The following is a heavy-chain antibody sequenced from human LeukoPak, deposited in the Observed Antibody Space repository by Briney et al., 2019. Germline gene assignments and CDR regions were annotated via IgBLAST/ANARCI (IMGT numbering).Heavy chain of an antibody. J-gene: IGHJ6*02. CDR3: ARDGFCSAGRCYGMDV. Sequence: GGTGRLSCVASGFIFSNYNMDWDRQAPGKGLEWVSYISSSSSTIYYADSVKGRITNYRDNAKNSLYLQMNSLRDEDTGVYYCARDGFCSAGRCYGMDVWGQRAADADSS. CDR2: ISSSSSTI. CDR1: GFIFSNYN. D-gene: IGHD2-15*01. V-gene: IGHV3-48*02.